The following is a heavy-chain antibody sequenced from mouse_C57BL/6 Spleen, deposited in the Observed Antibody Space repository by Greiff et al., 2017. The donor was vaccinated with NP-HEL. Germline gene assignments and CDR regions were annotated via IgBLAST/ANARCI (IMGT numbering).Heavy chain of an antibody. V-gene: IGHV5-16*01. J-gene: IGHJ2*01. Sequence: EVMLVESEGGLVQPGSSMKLSCTASGFTFSDYYMAWVRQVPEKGLEWVANINYDGSSTYYLDSLKSRFIISRDNAKNILYLQMSSLKSEDTATYYCARDDDEGFDYWGQGTTLTVSS. D-gene: IGHD2-3*01. CDR3: ARDDDEGFDY. CDR1: GFTFSDYY. CDR2: INYDGSST.